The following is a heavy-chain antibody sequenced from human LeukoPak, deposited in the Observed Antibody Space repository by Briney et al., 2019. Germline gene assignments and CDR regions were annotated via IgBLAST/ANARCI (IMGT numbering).Heavy chain of an antibody. CDR3: AREGWGVGY. CDR2: INQDGSEK. J-gene: IGHJ4*02. V-gene: IGHV3-7*01. CDR1: GFTFSRYW. Sequence: QTGGSLRLSCAASGFTFSRYWMIWVRQAPGKGLEWVANINQDGSEKYYVDSVKGRFTISRDNAKNSLSLQMNSLTAEDTAIYYCAREGWGVGYWGQGTLVTVSS. D-gene: IGHD3-16*01.